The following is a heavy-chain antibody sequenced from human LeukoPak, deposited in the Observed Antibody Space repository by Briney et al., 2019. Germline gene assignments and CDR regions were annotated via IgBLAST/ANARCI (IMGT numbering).Heavy chain of an antibody. CDR3: ARHSSGYFRLDY. CDR2: ISSSGDSI. J-gene: IGHJ4*02. D-gene: IGHD3-22*01. CDR1: GFTFSDYY. Sequence: GGPLRLSCAASGFTFSDYYMSWIRQAPGKGLEWVSYISSSGDSIYYADSVKGRFTISRDNAKNSLYLQMNSLRAEDTAVYYCARHSSGYFRLDYWGQGTLVTVSS. V-gene: IGHV3-11*01.